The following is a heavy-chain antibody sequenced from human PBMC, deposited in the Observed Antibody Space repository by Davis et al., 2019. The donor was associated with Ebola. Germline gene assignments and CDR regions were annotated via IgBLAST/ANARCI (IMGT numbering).Heavy chain of an antibody. CDR1: GYTFTGYY. CDR2: INPNSGGT. Sequence: AASVKVSCKASGYTFTGYYMHWVRQAPGQGLEWMGRINPNSGGTNYAQKFQGRVTMTTDTSTSTAYMELRSLRSDDTAVYYCARDRGIAVAVAPWYFDYWGQGTLVTVSS. D-gene: IGHD6-19*01. V-gene: IGHV1-2*06. J-gene: IGHJ4*02. CDR3: ARDRGIAVAVAPWYFDY.